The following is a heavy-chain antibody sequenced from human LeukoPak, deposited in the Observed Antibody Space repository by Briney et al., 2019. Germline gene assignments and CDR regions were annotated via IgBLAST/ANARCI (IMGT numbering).Heavy chain of an antibody. CDR3: ARAYCSGGSCYSNFDY. Sequence: ASVKVSCKASGYTFTSYDINWVRQATGQGLEWMGWIIPILGIANYAQKFQGRVTITADKSTSTAYMELSSLRSEDTAVYYCARAYCSGGSCYSNFDYWGQGTLVTVSS. V-gene: IGHV1-69*10. CDR2: IIPILGIA. CDR1: GYTFTSYD. J-gene: IGHJ4*02. D-gene: IGHD2-15*01.